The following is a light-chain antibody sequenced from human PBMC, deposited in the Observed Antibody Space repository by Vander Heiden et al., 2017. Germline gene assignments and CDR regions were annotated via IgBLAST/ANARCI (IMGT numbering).Light chain of an antibody. V-gene: IGKV4-1*01. CDR3: QQYDSTPLT. CDR2: WAS. Sequence: IVMTQSPDSLAVSLGGRATINCKASQSVLYSSNNKNYLAWYQQKPGQPPKLLIYWASTRESGVPDRFSGSGSGTDFTLTISSLQAEDVAVYYCQQYDSTPLTFGGGTKVEIK. J-gene: IGKJ4*01. CDR1: QSVLYSSNNKNY.